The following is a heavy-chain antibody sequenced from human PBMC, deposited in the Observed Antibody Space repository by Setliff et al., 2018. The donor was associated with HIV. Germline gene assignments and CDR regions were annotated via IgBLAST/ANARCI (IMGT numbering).Heavy chain of an antibody. D-gene: IGHD3-22*01. V-gene: IGHV1-3*01. J-gene: IGHJ4*02. CDR1: GYTFIQSHD. CDR2: INLVTGQT. Sequence: ASVKVSCKTSGYTFIQSHDLHWVRQVPGQGPEWMGWINLVTGQTAYLQKFQGRVTITTDESTSTAYMELSSLRPEDTAVYYCARGPPDYYDSSGYYWGHWDWGQGTLVTVSS. CDR3: ARGPPDYYDSSGYYWGHWD.